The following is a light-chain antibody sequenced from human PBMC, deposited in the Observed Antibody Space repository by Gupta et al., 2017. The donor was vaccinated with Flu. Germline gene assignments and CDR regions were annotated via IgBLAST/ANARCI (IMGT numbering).Light chain of an antibody. CDR1: QSVRSRY. CDR2: GAS. CDR3: QQDGSSPRT. Sequence: GTLYLSPGERATLSCRASQSVRSRYLAWYQQKPGQAPRLLIYGASSRATGIPDRFSGSGSGTEFTLTISRREPEDFAVYYCQQDGSSPRTFGQGTKVEIK. V-gene: IGKV3-20*01. J-gene: IGKJ1*01.